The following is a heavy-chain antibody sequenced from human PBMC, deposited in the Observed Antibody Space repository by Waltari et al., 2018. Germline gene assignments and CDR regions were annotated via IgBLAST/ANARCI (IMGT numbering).Heavy chain of an antibody. V-gene: IGHV3-23*01. D-gene: IGHD1-20*01. CDR1: GITFSNYA. Sequence: EVQLLESGGDLVQPGGSLRLSCAASGITFSNYAINWVRLAPGPGLEWVSAITVGDATYYAASVKGRFTISRDTSKDTVHLQMNGLRAEDTAVYYCATPFYNWDDPLHSWGQGTLVTVSS. J-gene: IGHJ4*02. CDR3: ATPFYNWDDPLHS. CDR2: ITVGDAT.